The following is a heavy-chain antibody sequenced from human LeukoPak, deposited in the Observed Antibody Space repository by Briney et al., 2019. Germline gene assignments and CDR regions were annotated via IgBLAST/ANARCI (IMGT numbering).Heavy chain of an antibody. CDR3: ARGPVGGVVLATAAGYFDP. Sequence: SETLSLTCTVSGGSISSYYWSWIRQPPGKGLEWIGYIYYSGSTNYNPSLKSRVTISVDTSKNQFSLKLSSVTAADTAVYYCARGPVGGVVLATAAGYFDPWGQGYLVTVSS. CDR1: GGSISSYY. CDR2: IYYSGST. J-gene: IGHJ5*02. D-gene: IGHD2-15*01. V-gene: IGHV4-59*01.